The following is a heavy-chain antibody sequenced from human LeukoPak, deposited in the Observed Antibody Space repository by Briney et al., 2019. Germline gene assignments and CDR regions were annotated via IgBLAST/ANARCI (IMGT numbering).Heavy chain of an antibody. CDR3: ARGVDYGDYGGAFGY. CDR2: INHSGST. Sequence: PSETLSLTCAVYGGSFSGYYWSWIRQPPGKGLEWIGEINHSGSTNYNPSLKSQVTISVDTSKNQFSLRLSSVTAADTAVYYCARGVDYGDYGGAFGYWGQGTLVTVSS. CDR1: GGSFSGYY. J-gene: IGHJ4*02. V-gene: IGHV4-34*01. D-gene: IGHD4-17*01.